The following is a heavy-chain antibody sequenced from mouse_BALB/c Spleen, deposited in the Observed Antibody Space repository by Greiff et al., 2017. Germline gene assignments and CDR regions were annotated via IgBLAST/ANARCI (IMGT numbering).Heavy chain of an antibody. CDR3: GKGDYYGSYAMDY. J-gene: IGHJ4*01. Sequence: EVQLQQSGPELVKPGASMKISCKASGYSFTGYTMNWVKQSHGKNLEWIGLINPYNGDTFYNQKFKGKATLTVDKSSSTAHMELLSLTSEDSAVYYCGKGDYYGSYAMDYWGQGTSVTVSS. CDR2: INPYNGDT. CDR1: GYSFTGYT. D-gene: IGHD1-1*01. V-gene: IGHV1-37*01.